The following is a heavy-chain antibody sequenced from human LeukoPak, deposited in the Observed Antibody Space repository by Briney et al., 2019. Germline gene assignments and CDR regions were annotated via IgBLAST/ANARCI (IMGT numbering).Heavy chain of an antibody. J-gene: IGHJ4*02. CDR2: ISSSGSFI. D-gene: IGHD3-22*01. CDR1: GFTFSDYY. V-gene: IGHV3-11*04. Sequence: GGSLRLSCAASGFTFSDYYMSWIRQAPGKGLEWVSYISSSGSFIYYADSVKGRFTISRDNAKNSLYLHMNSLRAEDTALYYWAREPYYDSSGYSPDYWGQGTLVTVSS. CDR3: AREPYYDSSGYSPDY.